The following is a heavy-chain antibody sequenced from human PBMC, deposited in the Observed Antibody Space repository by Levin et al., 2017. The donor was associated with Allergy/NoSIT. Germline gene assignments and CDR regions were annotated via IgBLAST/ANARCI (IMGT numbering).Heavy chain of an antibody. CDR1: GFTFRSYS. CDR3: ARGTTTRQREDLFDY. J-gene: IGHJ4*02. V-gene: IGHV3-21*01. D-gene: IGHD4-11*01. Sequence: GGSLRLSCAASGFTFRSYSMNWVRQAPGKGLEWVSSISTGSHHIYYADSVKGRFTISRDNAKNSLYLEMNSLRVDDTAVYYCARGTTTRQREDLFDYWGQGTLVTVSS. CDR2: ISTGSHHI.